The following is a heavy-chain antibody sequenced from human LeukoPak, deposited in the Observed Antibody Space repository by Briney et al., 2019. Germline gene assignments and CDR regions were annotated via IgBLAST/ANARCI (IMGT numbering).Heavy chain of an antibody. CDR3: AAHCSSTSCYVVDY. Sequence: SVKVSCKVSGFTFTSSAVQWVRQGRGQRLEWIGWIVVGSGNTNYAQKFQERVTITTDMSTSTAYMELSSLRSEDTAVYYCAAHCSSTSCYVVDYWGQGTLVTVSS. J-gene: IGHJ4*02. D-gene: IGHD2-2*01. CDR1: GFTFTSSA. V-gene: IGHV1-58*01. CDR2: IVVGSGNT.